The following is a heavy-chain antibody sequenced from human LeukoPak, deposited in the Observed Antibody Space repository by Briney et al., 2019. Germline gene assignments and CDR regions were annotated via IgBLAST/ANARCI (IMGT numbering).Heavy chain of an antibody. V-gene: IGHV3-23*01. CDR3: AKDTRLVPSWFDP. Sequence: PGGSLRLSCAASGFTFDDYGMSWVRQAPGQGLEWVSAISGSGGSTYYADSVKGRFTISRDNSKNTLYLQMNSLRAEDTAVYYCAKDTRLVPSWFDPWGQGTLVTVSS. D-gene: IGHD6-25*01. CDR1: GFTFDDYG. CDR2: ISGSGGST. J-gene: IGHJ5*02.